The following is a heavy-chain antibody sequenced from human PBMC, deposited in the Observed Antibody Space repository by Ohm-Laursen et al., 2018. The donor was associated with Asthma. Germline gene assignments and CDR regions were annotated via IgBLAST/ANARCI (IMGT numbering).Heavy chain of an antibody. CDR2: ISYDGSNK. CDR1: GFTFSSYA. Sequence: SLRLSCAASGFTFSSYAMHWVRQAPGKGLEWVAVISYDGSNKYYADSVKGRFTISRDNSKNTLYLQMNSLRAEDTAVYYCARDDGGMDVWGQGTTVTVSS. J-gene: IGHJ6*02. V-gene: IGHV3-30-3*01. CDR3: ARDDGGMDV.